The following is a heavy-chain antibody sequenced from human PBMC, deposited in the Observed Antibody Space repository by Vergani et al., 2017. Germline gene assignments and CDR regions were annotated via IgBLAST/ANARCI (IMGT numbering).Heavy chain of an antibody. CDR2: MNPNSGNT. D-gene: IGHD3-22*01. CDR3: AKAPYYYDSSGSPYLDY. V-gene: IGHV1-8*01. Sequence: QVQLVQSGAEVKKPGASVKVSCKASGYTFTSYDINWVRQATGQGLEWMGWMNPNSGNTGYAQKFQGRVTMTRNTSISTAYMELSSLRSEDTALYYCAKAPYYYDSSGSPYLDYWGQGTLVTVSS. CDR1: GYTFTSYD. J-gene: IGHJ4*02.